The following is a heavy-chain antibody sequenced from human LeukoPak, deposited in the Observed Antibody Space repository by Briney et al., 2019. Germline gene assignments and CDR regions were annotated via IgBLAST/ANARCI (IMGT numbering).Heavy chain of an antibody. CDR3: ARDGGSGSYPYYYYYYMDV. Sequence: SGGSLRLSCAGSGFTFSSYSMNWIRQAPGKGLEWVSSINSDSIWIYYADSVRGRFTISRDNARNSLYLQMNSLRAEDTAVYYCARDGGSGSYPYYYYYYMDVWGKGTTVTVSS. J-gene: IGHJ6*03. CDR1: GFTFSSYS. D-gene: IGHD3-10*01. CDR2: INSDSIWI. V-gene: IGHV3-21*01.